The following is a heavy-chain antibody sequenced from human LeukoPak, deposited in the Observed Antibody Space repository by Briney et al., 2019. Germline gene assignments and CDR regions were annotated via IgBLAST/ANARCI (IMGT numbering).Heavy chain of an antibody. CDR3: ARGLSYYDSSGYYPPSDY. D-gene: IGHD3-22*01. CDR1: GFSLSRYW. V-gene: IGHV3-7*01. J-gene: IGHJ4*02. CDR2: MKQDGSEK. Sequence: GGSLRLSCAASGFSLSRYWMSWVRQAPGKGLEWVANMKQDGSEKKYVDSVKGRFTISRDNTKNSLYLQMNSLRAEDTAVYYCARGLSYYDSSGYYPPSDYWGQGTLVTVSS.